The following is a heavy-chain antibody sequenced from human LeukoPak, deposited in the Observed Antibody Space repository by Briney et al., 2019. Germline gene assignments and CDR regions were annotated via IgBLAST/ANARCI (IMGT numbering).Heavy chain of an antibody. V-gene: IGHV3-20*04. CDR3: ARIQTGYSSGWSAY. CDR1: GFSFDDYA. D-gene: IGHD6-19*01. J-gene: IGHJ4*02. CDR2: ITWNGDIT. Sequence: PGGSLRLSCSVAGFSFDDYAMSWVRQAPGKGLEWVSGITWNGDITGYADSVRGRFTISRDNAKNSLYLQMNSLRAEDTALYYCARIQTGYSSGWSAYWGQGTLVTVSS.